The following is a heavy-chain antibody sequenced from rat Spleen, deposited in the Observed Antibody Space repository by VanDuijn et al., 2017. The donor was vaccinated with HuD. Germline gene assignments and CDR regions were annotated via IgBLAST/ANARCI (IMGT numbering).Heavy chain of an antibody. V-gene: IGHV5-7*01. CDR1: GFTFSDYN. CDR3: ARTNYYFDY. J-gene: IGHJ2*01. CDR2: ITYDGSST. Sequence: EVQLMESGGGLVQPGRSLKLSCAASGFTFSDYNMAWVRQAPKKGLEWVATITYDGSSTYYRDSVKGRFTISRDNAKSTLYLQMDSLRSEDTATYYCARTNYYFDYWGQGVMVTVSS. D-gene: IGHD5-1*01.